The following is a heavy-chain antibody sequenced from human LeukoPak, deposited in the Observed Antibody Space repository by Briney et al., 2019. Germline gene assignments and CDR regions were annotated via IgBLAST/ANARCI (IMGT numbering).Heavy chain of an antibody. CDR2: ISAYNGNT. CDR3: ARGGSITIFGVVIPFDY. Sequence: ASVKVSCKASGYTFTSYGISWVRQAPGQVLEWMGWISAYNGNTNYAQKLQGRVTMTTDTSTSAAYMELRSLRSDDTAVYYCARGGSITIFGVVIPFDYWGQGTLVTVSS. V-gene: IGHV1-18*01. CDR1: GYTFTSYG. J-gene: IGHJ4*02. D-gene: IGHD3-3*01.